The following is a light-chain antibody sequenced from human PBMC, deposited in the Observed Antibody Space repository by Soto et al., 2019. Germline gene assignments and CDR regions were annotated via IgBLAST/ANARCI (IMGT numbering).Light chain of an antibody. V-gene: IGKV3-15*01. CDR1: QGISSY. J-gene: IGKJ5*01. Sequence: MTQSPSSLSATTGDRVTITCRASQGISSYLAWYQQKPGQSPRLLIYGASTRATGIPARFSGSGSGTEFTLTISSLQSEDFAVYYCQQYNNWPPITFGQGTRLEI. CDR3: QQYNNWPPIT. CDR2: GAS.